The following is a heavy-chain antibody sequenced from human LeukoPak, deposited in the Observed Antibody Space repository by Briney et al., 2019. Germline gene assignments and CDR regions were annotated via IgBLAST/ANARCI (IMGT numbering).Heavy chain of an antibody. V-gene: IGHV3-64*01. CDR1: GFTFSSYD. CDR3: ARGEYYDSSAHGKHEDVDY. CDR2: ISSYGCSS. J-gene: IGHJ4*02. D-gene: IGHD3-22*01. Sequence: GGSLTLFCAASGFTFSSYDMLWVRQAPGKGLEYVSAISSYGCSSYYENSVKGRFTISRDNSKNPLYLQMGSLRAEDMAVYYCARGEYYDSSAHGKHEDVDYWGQGTLVTVSS.